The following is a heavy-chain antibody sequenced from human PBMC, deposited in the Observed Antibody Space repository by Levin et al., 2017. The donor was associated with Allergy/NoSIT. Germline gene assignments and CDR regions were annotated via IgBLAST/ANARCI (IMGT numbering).Heavy chain of an antibody. J-gene: IGHJ4*02. V-gene: IGHV4/OR15-8*01. Sequence: SETLSLTCAVSGVSMSTNNWWMWVRQAPGKGLEWIGEIYPSGGLNSNPSFESRFTMSVAKSRNQCSRKRSSVTAADSAVYYCARETGAGTYKGFDFWGQGTLVTVSS. D-gene: IGHD3-10*01. CDR1: GVSMSTNNW. CDR2: IYPSGGL. CDR3: ARETGAGTYKGFDF.